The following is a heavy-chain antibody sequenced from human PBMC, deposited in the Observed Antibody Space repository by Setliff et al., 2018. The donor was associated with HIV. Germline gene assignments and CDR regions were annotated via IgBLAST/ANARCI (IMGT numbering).Heavy chain of an antibody. D-gene: IGHD6-19*01. J-gene: IGHJ4*02. Sequence: PGESLKISCAASGFSFSDYHMNWVRQAPGKGLEWVAKIKQDGSEEYYVDSVKGRFTISRDNAKNSVYLQMNSLRVEDTAMYYCTKDHLSGWASDCWGQGTLVTVSS. V-gene: IGHV3-7*01. CDR3: TKDHLSGWASDC. CDR1: GFSFSDYH. CDR2: IKQDGSEE.